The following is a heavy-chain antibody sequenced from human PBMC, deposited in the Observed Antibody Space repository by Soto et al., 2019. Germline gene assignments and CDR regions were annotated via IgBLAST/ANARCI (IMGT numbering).Heavy chain of an antibody. CDR3: GKEEGVQSRGLDP. Sequence: GASVKVSCKASGYTFTSYYMHWVRQAPGQGLEWMGWINPNSGGTNYAQKFQGWVTMTRDTSISTAYMELSRLRSDDTAVYYCGKEEGVQSRGLDPGGKGTLVPVSS. CDR1: GYTFTSYY. J-gene: IGHJ5*02. V-gene: IGHV1-2*04. D-gene: IGHD1-1*01. CDR2: INPNSGGT.